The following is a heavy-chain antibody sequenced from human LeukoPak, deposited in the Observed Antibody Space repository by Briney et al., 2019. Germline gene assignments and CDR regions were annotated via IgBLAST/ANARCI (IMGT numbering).Heavy chain of an antibody. CDR1: GFTVSSNY. CDR2: IYSGGST. CDR3: AREVTTGYVNWFDP. V-gene: IGHV3-53*01. J-gene: IGHJ5*02. Sequence: GGSLRLSCAASGFTVSSNYMSWVRQAPGKGLEWVSVIYSGGSTYYADSVKGRFTISRDNSKNTLYLQMNSLRAEDTAVYYCAREVTTGYVNWFDPWGQGTLVTVSS. D-gene: IGHD3-9*01.